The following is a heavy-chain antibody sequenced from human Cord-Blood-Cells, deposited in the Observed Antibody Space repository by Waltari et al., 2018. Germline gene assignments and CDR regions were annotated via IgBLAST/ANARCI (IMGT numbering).Heavy chain of an antibody. CDR1: GFTFSSYA. Sequence: EVQLLESGGGLVQPGGSLRLSCAASGFTFSSYAMSWVRQAPGKGLEWVSAISGSGGSTYYADSVKGRFTISRDNSKNTLYLQMNSLRAEDTAVYYCANGMVQGVTQWGYWGQGTLVTVSS. V-gene: IGHV3-23*01. D-gene: IGHD3-10*01. J-gene: IGHJ4*02. CDR3: ANGMVQGVTQWGY. CDR2: ISGSGGST.